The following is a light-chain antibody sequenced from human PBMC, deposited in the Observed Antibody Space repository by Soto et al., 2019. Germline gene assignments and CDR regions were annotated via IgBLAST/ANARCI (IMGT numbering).Light chain of an antibody. CDR1: NSDVGGYNY. V-gene: IGLV2-14*01. J-gene: IGLJ3*02. CDR2: EVS. Sequence: QSALTQPASVSGSPGQSITISCTGTNSDVGGYNYVSWYQQYPGKAPKLMIYEVSNRPSGVSNRFSGSKSGNTASLTISGLQAEDEADYYCSSYTSSILVFGGGTKPTVL. CDR3: SSYTSSILV.